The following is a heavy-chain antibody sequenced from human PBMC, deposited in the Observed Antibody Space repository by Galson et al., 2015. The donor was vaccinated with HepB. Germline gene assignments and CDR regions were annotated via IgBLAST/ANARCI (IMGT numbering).Heavy chain of an antibody. CDR2: IKSKTDGGTT. CDR1: GFTFSNAW. D-gene: IGHD1-26*01. V-gene: IGHV3-15*01. Sequence: SLRLSCAASGFTFSNAWMSWVRQAPGKGLEWVGRIKSKTDGGTTDYAAPVKGRFTISRDDSKNTLYLQMNSLKTEDTAVYYCTTGSDVGYYYGMDVWGQGTRSPSP. J-gene: IGHJ6*02. CDR3: TTGSDVGYYYGMDV.